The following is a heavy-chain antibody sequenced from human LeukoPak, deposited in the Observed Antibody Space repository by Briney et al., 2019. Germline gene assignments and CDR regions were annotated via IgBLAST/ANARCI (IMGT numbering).Heavy chain of an antibody. CDR2: INPNSGGT. V-gene: IGHV1-2*04. D-gene: IGHD3-22*01. Sequence: ASVTVSCKASGYTFTGYYMHWVRQAPGQGLEWMGWINPNSGGTNYAQKFQGWVTMTRDTSISTAYMELSRLRSDDTAVYYCARNRGSDYYDSSFDYWGQGTLVTVSS. J-gene: IGHJ4*02. CDR3: ARNRGSDYYDSSFDY. CDR1: GYTFTGYY.